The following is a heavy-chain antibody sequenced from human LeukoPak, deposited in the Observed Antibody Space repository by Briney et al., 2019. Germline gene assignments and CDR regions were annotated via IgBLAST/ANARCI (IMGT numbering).Heavy chain of an antibody. CDR3: ERGNYDFWSGYYGYYYYMDV. J-gene: IGHJ6*03. CDR2: IYSGGRT. CDR1: GFTVSSNY. V-gene: IGHV3-66*01. Sequence: GGSLRLSCAASGFTVSSNYMSWVREAPRKGLEGGSVIYSGGRTYYSDAVKGRFTIYRDNYKNTLYLQMNSLSAEDTAVYYCERGNYDFWSGYYGYYYYMDVWGKGTTVTVSS. D-gene: IGHD3-3*01.